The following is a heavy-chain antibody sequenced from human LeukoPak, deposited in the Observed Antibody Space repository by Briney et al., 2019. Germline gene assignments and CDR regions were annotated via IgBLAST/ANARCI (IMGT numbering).Heavy chain of an antibody. CDR1: GFTFSNYA. D-gene: IGHD6-13*01. J-gene: IGHJ2*01. V-gene: IGHV3-43*02. CDR3: AKDGYKAAGYFDL. CDR2: ISGNGDNT. Sequence: HSGGSLRLSCGASGFTFSNYAMHWVRQVPGKGLEWLSLISGNGDNTDYAESVKGRFTVSRDNSRNSLYLQMSGLRVEDTALFYCAKDGYKAAGYFDLWGRGTLVTVSS.